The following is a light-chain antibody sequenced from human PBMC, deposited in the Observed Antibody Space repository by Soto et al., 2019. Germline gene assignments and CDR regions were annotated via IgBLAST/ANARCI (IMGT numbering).Light chain of an antibody. CDR1: QSVSSPY. CDR2: GAS. J-gene: IGKJ3*01. Sequence: EVVLTQSPVTLSLSPGERATLSCRASQSVSSPYLAWYQQKPGQPPRLLIYGASSRATDIPGRFIGSGSGTEFTLTIDRLAPEAFAMHYCQQYGSSPWTFGPGTRLDI. V-gene: IGKV3-20*01. CDR3: QQYGSSPWT.